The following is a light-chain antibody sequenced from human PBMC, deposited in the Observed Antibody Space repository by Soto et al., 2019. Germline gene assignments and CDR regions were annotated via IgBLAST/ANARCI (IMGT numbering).Light chain of an antibody. CDR1: QGISSY. V-gene: IGKV1-9*01. CDR3: QQRNSYPHT. Sequence: IQLTQSPSSLSASVGDRVTITCRASQGISSYLAWYQQKPGKASKLLIYAASTLQSGVPSRFSGSGSGTDFTLTISSLHPEDFATYYCQQRNSYPHTFGQGTKLEIK. CDR2: AAS. J-gene: IGKJ2*01.